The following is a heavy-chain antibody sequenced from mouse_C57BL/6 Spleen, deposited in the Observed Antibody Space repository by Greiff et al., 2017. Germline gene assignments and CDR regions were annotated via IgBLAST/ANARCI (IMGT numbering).Heavy chain of an antibody. Sequence: QVQLQQPGAELVRPGSSVKLSCKASGYTFTSYWMHWVKQRPIQGLEWIGNIDPSDSETHYNQKFKDKATLTVDKSSSTAYMQLSSLTSEDTAVYYCARRLGYAMDYWGQGTSVTVSS. D-gene: IGHD1-2*01. CDR1: GYTFTSYW. CDR2: IDPSDSET. CDR3: ARRLGYAMDY. J-gene: IGHJ4*01. V-gene: IGHV1-52*01.